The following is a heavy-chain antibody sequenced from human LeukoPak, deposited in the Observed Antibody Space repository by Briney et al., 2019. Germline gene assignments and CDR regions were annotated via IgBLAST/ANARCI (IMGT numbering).Heavy chain of an antibody. D-gene: IGHD3-22*01. J-gene: IGHJ4*02. CDR2: SSSSSSYI. CDR1: GFTFSSYS. V-gene: IGHV3-21*01. Sequence: GGSLRLSCAASGFTFSSYSMNWVRQAPGKGLEWVSSSSSSSSYIYYADSVKGRFTISRDNAKNSLYLQMNSLRAEDTAVYYCARFPVGYYDSSGVDYWGQGTLVTVSS. CDR3: ARFPVGYYDSSGVDY.